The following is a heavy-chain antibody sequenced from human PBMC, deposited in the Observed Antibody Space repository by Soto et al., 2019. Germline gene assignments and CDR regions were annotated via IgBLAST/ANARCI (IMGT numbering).Heavy chain of an antibody. CDR3: VRVLCGGTCRRVD. V-gene: IGHV4-34*01. CDR1: GGSFSGYY. Sequence: PSETLSLTCAVYGGSFSGYYWSWIRQPPGKGLEWIGEINHSGSTNYNPSLKSRVTISVDTSKNQFSLKLSSVTAADTAVYYFVRVLCGGTCRRVDWGQGTLVTVSS. D-gene: IGHD2-15*01. CDR2: INHSGST. J-gene: IGHJ4*02.